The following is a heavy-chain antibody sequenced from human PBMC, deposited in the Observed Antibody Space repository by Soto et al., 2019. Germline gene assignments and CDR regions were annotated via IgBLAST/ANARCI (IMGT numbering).Heavy chain of an antibody. V-gene: IGHV4-30-4*01. J-gene: IGHJ6*02. CDR2: IYYSGST. Sequence: SETLSLTCTVSGGSISSGDYYWSWIRQPPGKGLEWIGYIYYSGSTYYNPSLKSRVTISVDTSKNQFSLKLSSVTAADTAVYYCARDSSQDYDILTGYYRPGDPNYYYGMDVWGQGTTVTVSS. D-gene: IGHD3-9*01. CDR3: ARDSSQDYDILTGYYRPGDPNYYYGMDV. CDR1: GGSISSGDYY.